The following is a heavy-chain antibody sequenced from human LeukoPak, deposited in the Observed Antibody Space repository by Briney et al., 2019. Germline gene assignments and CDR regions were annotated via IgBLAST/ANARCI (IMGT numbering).Heavy chain of an antibody. CDR3: ARSARHCNNGVCFTDYYIDL. J-gene: IGHJ6*03. D-gene: IGHD2-8*01. Sequence: PSETLSLTCTVSGGSISSYYWHWIRQPPGKGLEWIGHFYHSGGINTNPSLQSRVTISIDTSKNQISFRLRSVTAADTAVYYCARSARHCNNGVCFTDYYIDLWGKGTTVIVSS. CDR2: FYHSGGI. CDR1: GGSISSYY. V-gene: IGHV4-59*12.